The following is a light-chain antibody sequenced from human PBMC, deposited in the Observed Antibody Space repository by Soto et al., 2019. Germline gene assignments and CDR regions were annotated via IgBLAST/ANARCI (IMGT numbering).Light chain of an antibody. J-gene: IGKJ1*01. V-gene: IGKV3-11*01. CDR2: DAS. Sequence: EIVLTQSPATLSLSPGERATLSCRASQSVSSYLAWYQQKPGQAPRLLIYDASNRATGIPARFSGRGSGTDFTLTISSLEPEDFGVYYCQQRSNWPPTFGQGTKVDIK. CDR1: QSVSSY. CDR3: QQRSNWPPT.